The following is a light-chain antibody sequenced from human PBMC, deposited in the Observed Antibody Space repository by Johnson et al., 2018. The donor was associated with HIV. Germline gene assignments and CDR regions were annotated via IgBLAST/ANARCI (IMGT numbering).Light chain of an antibody. CDR1: SSNIGNNY. Sequence: QSVLTQPPSVSAAPGQKVTISCSGSSSNIGNNYVSWYQHLPGTAPKLLIYDNHKRPSGIPDRFSGSKSGTSATLGITGLQTGDEADYYCGTWDSSLSAEVFGTGTKVTVL. CDR2: DNH. CDR3: GTWDSSLSAEV. J-gene: IGLJ1*01. V-gene: IGLV1-51*01.